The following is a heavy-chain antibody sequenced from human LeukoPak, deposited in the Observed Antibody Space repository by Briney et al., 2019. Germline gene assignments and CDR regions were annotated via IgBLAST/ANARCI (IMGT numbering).Heavy chain of an antibody. V-gene: IGHV3-7*03. CDR1: GSTFSSYW. CDR3: AKARRVATTIPRVVFDY. J-gene: IGHJ4*02. CDR2: IKQDGSEK. Sequence: QTGGSLRLSCAASGSTFSSYWMSWVRQAPGKGLEWVANIKQDGSEKYYVDSVKGRFTISRDNAKNSLYLQMNSLRAEDTAVYYCAKARRVATTIPRVVFDYWGQGTLVTVSS. D-gene: IGHD5-12*01.